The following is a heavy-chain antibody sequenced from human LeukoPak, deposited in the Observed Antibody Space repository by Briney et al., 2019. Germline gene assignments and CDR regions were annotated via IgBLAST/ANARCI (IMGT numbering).Heavy chain of an antibody. J-gene: IGHJ5*02. CDR1: GFTFDDYG. CDR3: ARCLSGSGSWWGS. CDR2: IKQDGSDK. V-gene: IGHV3-7*01. Sequence: GGSLRLSCAASGFTFDDYGMSWVRQAPGKGLEWVANIKQDGSDKYYVDSVKGRFTISRDNTKNSLYLQMNSLRAEDTAVYYCARCLSGSGSWWGSWGQGTLVTVSS. D-gene: IGHD3-10*01.